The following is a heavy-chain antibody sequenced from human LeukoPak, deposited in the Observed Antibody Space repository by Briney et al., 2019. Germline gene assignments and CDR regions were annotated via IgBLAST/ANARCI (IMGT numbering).Heavy chain of an antibody. CDR2: IIPIFGTA. Sequence: SVKVSCKASGYTFTGYHMHWMRQAPGQGLEWMGGIIPIFGTANYAQKFQGRVTITADESTSTAYMELSSLRSEDTAVYYCASPPPHSSGWYGYYWGQGTLVTVSS. D-gene: IGHD6-19*01. CDR3: ASPPPHSSGWYGYY. V-gene: IGHV1-69*13. J-gene: IGHJ4*02. CDR1: GYTFTGYH.